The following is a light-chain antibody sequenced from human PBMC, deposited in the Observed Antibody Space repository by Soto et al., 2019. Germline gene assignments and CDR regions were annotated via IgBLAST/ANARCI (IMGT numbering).Light chain of an antibody. J-gene: IGLJ1*01. CDR3: SSYTSTSTLDYV. V-gene: IGLV2-14*01. Sequence: QSALTQPASVSGSPGQSITISCPGTSSDVGGYNYVSWYQQHPGKAPKLMIYDVSNRPSGVSNRFSGSKSGNTASLTISGLQAEEEADYYCSSYTSTSTLDYVFGTGTKVTVL. CDR1: SSDVGGYNY. CDR2: DVS.